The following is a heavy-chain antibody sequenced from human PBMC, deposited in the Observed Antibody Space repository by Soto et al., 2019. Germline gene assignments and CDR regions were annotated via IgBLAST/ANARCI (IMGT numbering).Heavy chain of an antibody. CDR2: IGTAGDT. Sequence: EVQLVESGGGLVQPGGSLRLSCAASGFTFSSYDMHWVRQATGKGLEWVSSIGTAGDTYYPGSVKGRFTISRENAKNSLYLQMTSLRAADTAVYYCARVGRLRFFDYSGQGTLVTVSA. V-gene: IGHV3-13*04. CDR3: ARVGRLRFFDY. J-gene: IGHJ4*02. D-gene: IGHD5-12*01. CDR1: GFTFSSYD.